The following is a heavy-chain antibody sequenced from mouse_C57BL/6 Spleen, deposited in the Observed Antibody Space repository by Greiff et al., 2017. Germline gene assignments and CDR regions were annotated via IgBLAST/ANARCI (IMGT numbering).Heavy chain of an antibody. Sequence: QVQLQQSGAELVKPGASVKISCKASGYAFSSYWMNWVKQRPGKGLEWIGQIYPGDGDTNYNGKFKGKATLTADKSSSTAYMQLSSLTSEDSAVYFCARRGYGSQYYFDYWGQGTTLTVSS. V-gene: IGHV1-80*01. J-gene: IGHJ2*01. D-gene: IGHD1-1*01. CDR1: GYAFSSYW. CDR3: ARRGYGSQYYFDY. CDR2: IYPGDGDT.